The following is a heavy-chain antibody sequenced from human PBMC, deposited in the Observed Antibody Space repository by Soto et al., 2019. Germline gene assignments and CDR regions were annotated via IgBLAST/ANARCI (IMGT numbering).Heavy chain of an antibody. V-gene: IGHV1-2*04. CDR1: GYTFTGYY. J-gene: IGHJ6*02. D-gene: IGHD6-13*01. CDR2: INPNSGGT. Sequence: ASVKVSCKASGYTFTGYYMHWVRQAPGQGLEWMGWINPNSGGTNYAQKFQGWVTMTRDTSISTAYMELSRLRSDDTAVYYCARDRSSWSYYYYGMDVWGQGTTVTVSS. CDR3: ARDRSSWSYYYYGMDV.